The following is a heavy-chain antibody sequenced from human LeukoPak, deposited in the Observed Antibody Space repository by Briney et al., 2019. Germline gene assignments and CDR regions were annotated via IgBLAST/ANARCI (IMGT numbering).Heavy chain of an antibody. D-gene: IGHD6-19*01. CDR2: INSDGRLT. V-gene: IGHV3-74*01. J-gene: IGHJ4*02. CDR1: GFTFSSYW. CDR3: ARVPYSTGAFDY. Sequence: GGSLRLSCVASGFTFSSYWRHWVRQVPWQGLLWVSCINSDGRLTFYADSVKGRFNISRDNAKTPLYLQMNRLRDEDTAVYYCARVPYSTGAFDYWGQGTLVTVSS.